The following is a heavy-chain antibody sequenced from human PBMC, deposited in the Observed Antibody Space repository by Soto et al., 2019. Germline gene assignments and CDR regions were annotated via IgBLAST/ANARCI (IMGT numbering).Heavy chain of an antibody. CDR1: GGSINDFY. Sequence: SETLSLTCTVSGGSINDFYWSWIRQPPGKGLEWIGYIYYTGSTDYNPPLKGRVTISVDTSKNQFSLKLNSVTAADTAVYYCAREGGYDSPHGCWGQGTLVTVSS. CDR3: AREGGYDSPHGC. D-gene: IGHD5-12*01. V-gene: IGHV4-59*12. J-gene: IGHJ4*02. CDR2: IYYTGST.